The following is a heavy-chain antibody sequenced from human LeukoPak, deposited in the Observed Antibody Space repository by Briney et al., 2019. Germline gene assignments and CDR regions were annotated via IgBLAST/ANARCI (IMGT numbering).Heavy chain of an antibody. D-gene: IGHD2-15*01. V-gene: IGHV1-69*13. CDR3: ARGIECSGGSCSETPFDY. CDR2: IIPIFGTA. Sequence: SVKVSCKASGGTFSSYAISWVRQAPGQGLEWMGGIIPIFGTANYAQKFQGRVTITADESTSTAYMELSSLRSEDTAVYYCARGIECSGGSCSETPFDYWGQGTLATVSS. CDR1: GGTFSSYA. J-gene: IGHJ4*02.